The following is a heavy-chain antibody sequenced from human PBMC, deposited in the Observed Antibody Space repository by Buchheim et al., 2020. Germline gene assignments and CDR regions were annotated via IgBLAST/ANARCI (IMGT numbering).Heavy chain of an antibody. CDR1: GFTFSDYY. J-gene: IGHJ6*03. Sequence: QVQLVESGGGLVKPGGSLRLSCAASGFTFSDYYMSWIRQAPGKGLEWVSYISSSSSYTNYADPVKGRFTISRDNAKNSLYLQMNSLRAEDTAVYYCAKSLGEGYYYYYYMDVWGKGTT. V-gene: IGHV3-11*05. CDR2: ISSSSSYT. CDR3: AKSLGEGYYYYYYMDV.